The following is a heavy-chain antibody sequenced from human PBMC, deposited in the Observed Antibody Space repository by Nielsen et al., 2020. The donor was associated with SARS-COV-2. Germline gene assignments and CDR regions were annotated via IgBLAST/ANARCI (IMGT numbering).Heavy chain of an antibody. J-gene: IGHJ4*02. CDR3: ARDLYYDSSGFDY. D-gene: IGHD3-22*01. V-gene: IGHV3-74*01. CDR2: INSDGSST. Sequence: GESLKISCAASGFTFSSYWMHWVRQAPGKGLVWLSRINSDGSSTSYADSVKGRFTISRDNAKNTLYLQMNRLRAEDTAVYYCARDLYYDSSGFDYWGQGTLVTVSS. CDR1: GFTFSSYW.